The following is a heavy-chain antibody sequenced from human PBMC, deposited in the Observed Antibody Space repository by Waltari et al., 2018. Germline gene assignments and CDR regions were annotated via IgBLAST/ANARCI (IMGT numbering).Heavy chain of an antibody. V-gene: IGHV3-48*01. D-gene: IGHD1-26*01. Sequence: VQLVESGGGLVQPGGSLRLSCAASGFTFSSYSMNWVRQAPGKGLEWVSYISSSSSTIYYADSVKGRFTISRDNAKNSLYLQMNSLRAEDTAVYYCARYSSDAFDIWGQGTMVTVSS. J-gene: IGHJ3*02. CDR3: ARYSSDAFDI. CDR2: ISSSSSTI. CDR1: GFTFSSYS.